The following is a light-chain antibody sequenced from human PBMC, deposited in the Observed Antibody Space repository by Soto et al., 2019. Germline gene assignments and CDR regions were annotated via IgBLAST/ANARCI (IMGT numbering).Light chain of an antibody. J-gene: IGKJ5*01. Sequence: EIVLTQSPGTLSLSPGERATLSCRAIQSVSSSYLAWYQQKPGQAPKVLIYRASSRATGIPDRFSGSGSGTDFTLTISSLQSEDFAVYYCQQYNNWPPITFGQGTRLEIK. V-gene: IGKV3-20*01. CDR3: QQYNNWPPIT. CDR1: QSVSSSY. CDR2: RAS.